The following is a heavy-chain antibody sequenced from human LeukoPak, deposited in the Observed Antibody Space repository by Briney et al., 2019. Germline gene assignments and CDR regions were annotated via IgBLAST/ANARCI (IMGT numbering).Heavy chain of an antibody. CDR2: IDPSDSYT. CDR3: ARRPITMVRGVIITNPFDY. Sequence: GESLKISCKGSGYSFTSYWISWVRQMPGKGLEWMGRIDPSDSYTNYSPSFQGHVTISADKSTSTAYLQWSSLKASDTAMYYCARRPITMVRGVIITNPFDYWGQGTLVTVSS. J-gene: IGHJ4*02. D-gene: IGHD3-10*01. CDR1: GYSFTSYW. V-gene: IGHV5-10-1*01.